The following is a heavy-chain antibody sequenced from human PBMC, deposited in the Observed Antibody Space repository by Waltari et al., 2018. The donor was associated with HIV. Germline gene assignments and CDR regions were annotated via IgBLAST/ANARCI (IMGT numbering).Heavy chain of an antibody. CDR3: AGRMSIIVVAGGHDDFEV. CDR1: GFTFDDSD. Sequence: EVQLVESGGGVVQPGRPLRLPRVGTGFTFDDSDLFWVRQVPGEGLEWVAGIRGISGQTAYADSVKGRFTMSRDNAKKSLVLQMKSLRTEDTAFYHCAGRMSIIVVAGGHDDFEVWGQGTKVTVSS. J-gene: IGHJ3*01. D-gene: IGHD2-15*01. V-gene: IGHV3-9*01. CDR2: IRGISGQT.